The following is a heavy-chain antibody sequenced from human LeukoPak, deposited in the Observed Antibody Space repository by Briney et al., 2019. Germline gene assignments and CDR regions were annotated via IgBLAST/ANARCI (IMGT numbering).Heavy chain of an antibody. CDR1: GFTFSSYA. D-gene: IGHD6-13*01. V-gene: IGHV3-23*01. J-gene: IGHJ6*02. CDR2: ISGSGGST. Sequence: GGSLRLSCAASGFTFSSYAMSWVRQAPGKGLEWVSTISGSGGSTYYADSVKGRFTISRDNSKNTLYLQMNSLRAEDTAVYYCARNEGQLVDAYYYYYGMDVWGQGTTVTVSS. CDR3: ARNEGQLVDAYYYYYGMDV.